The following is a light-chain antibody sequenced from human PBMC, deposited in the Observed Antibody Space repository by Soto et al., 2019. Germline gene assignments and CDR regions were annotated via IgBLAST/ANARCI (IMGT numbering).Light chain of an antibody. CDR3: QQYNNWPWT. Sequence: VMTQSPATLSVSPGERATLSCRASQSVSSNLAWYQQKPGQAPRLLIYGASTRATGIPARFSGSGSGTEFTLTISSLQSEDFAVYYCQQYNNWPWTFGQGTKVDIK. J-gene: IGKJ1*01. V-gene: IGKV3-15*01. CDR2: GAS. CDR1: QSVSSN.